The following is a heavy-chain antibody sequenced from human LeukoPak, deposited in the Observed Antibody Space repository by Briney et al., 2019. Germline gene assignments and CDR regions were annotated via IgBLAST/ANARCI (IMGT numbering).Heavy chain of an antibody. CDR2: IYYSGST. V-gene: IGHV4-39*07. J-gene: IGHJ4*02. D-gene: IGHD5-24*01. CDR3: ARVPMNIEMTTIKGYYFDY. Sequence: SETLSPTCTVSGGSISSSSYYWGWIRQPPGKGLEWIGSIYYSGSTYYNPYLKSRVAISLDTSKNEFSLNLNSVTAADTAVYYCARVPMNIEMTTIKGYYFDYWGQGTLVTVSS. CDR1: GGSISSSSYY.